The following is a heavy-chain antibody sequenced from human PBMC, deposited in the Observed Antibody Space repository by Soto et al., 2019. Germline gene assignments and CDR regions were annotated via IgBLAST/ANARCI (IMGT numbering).Heavy chain of an antibody. V-gene: IGHV4-39*01. D-gene: IGHD3-10*01. Sequence: SETLSLTCTVSGGSISSSSYYWGWIRQPPGKGLEWIGSIYYSGSTYYNPSLKSRVTISVDTSKNQFSLKLSSVTAADTAVYYCARHADGSGSYSHNWFDPWGQGTLVTVSS. CDR2: IYYSGST. CDR3: ARHADGSGSYSHNWFDP. CDR1: GGSISSSSYY. J-gene: IGHJ5*02.